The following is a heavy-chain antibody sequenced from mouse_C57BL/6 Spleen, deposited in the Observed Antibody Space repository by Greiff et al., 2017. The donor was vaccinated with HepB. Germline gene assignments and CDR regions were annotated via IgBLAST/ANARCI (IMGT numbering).Heavy chain of an antibody. CDR1: GFTFSSYG. V-gene: IGHV5-6*01. J-gene: IGHJ3*01. Sequence: EVQLVESGGDLVKPGGSLKLSCAASGFTFSSYGMSWVRQTPDKRLEWVATISSGGSYTYYPDSVKGRFTISRDNAKNTLYLQMSSLKSEDTAMYYCARQGGGYSFAYWGQGTLVTVSA. CDR2: ISSGGSYT. CDR3: ARQGGGYSFAY. D-gene: IGHD2-3*01.